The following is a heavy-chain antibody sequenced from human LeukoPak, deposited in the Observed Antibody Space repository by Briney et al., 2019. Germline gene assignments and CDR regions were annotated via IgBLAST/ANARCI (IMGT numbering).Heavy chain of an antibody. CDR1: GFTFSSYW. CDR2: IKQDGSEK. CDR3: ARDLRFLAYYGMDV. Sequence: PGGSLRLSCAASGFTFSSYWMSWVRQAPGKGLEWVANIKQDGSEKYYVDSVKGRFTISRDNAKNSLYLQMNSLRAEDTAVYYCARDLRFLAYYGMDVWGQGTTVTVSS. D-gene: IGHD3-3*01. J-gene: IGHJ6*02. V-gene: IGHV3-7*01.